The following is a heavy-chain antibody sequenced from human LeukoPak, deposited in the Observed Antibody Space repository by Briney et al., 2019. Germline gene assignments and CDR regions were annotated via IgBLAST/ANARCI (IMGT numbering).Heavy chain of an antibody. CDR3: ARDRGERDSSWSLPAHGFDI. J-gene: IGHJ3*02. CDR2: IIPIFDTA. D-gene: IGHD6-13*01. V-gene: IGHV1-69*05. Sequence: SVKVSCKTSGGTFSSYGISWVRQAPGQGLEWMGRIIPIFDTANYAQKFQGRVTITTDESTSTAYMELSSLRSEDTAVYYCARDRGERDSSWSLPAHGFDIWGQGTMVTVSS. CDR1: GGTFSSYG.